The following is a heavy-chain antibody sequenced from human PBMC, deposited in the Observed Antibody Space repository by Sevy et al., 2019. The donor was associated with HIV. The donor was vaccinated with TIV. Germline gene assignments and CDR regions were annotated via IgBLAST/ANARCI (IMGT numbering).Heavy chain of an antibody. CDR3: ARGSSSTKFDY. CDR1: GFTFRNYD. Sequence: GESLKISCAASGFTFRNYDMHWVRQATGKDLEWVSAIGTAGDTYYAGSVKGRFTISRENAKNSLYLQMSSLRAGDTALYYCARGSSSTKFDYWGQGTLVTVSS. D-gene: IGHD2-2*01. CDR2: IGTAGDT. J-gene: IGHJ4*02. V-gene: IGHV3-13*01.